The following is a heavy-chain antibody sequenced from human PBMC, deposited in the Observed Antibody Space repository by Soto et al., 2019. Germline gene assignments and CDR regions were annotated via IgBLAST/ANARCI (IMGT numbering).Heavy chain of an antibody. D-gene: IGHD6-13*01. Sequence: GGSLRLSCAASGFTFSSYGMHWVRQAPGKGLEWVAVISYDGSNKYYADSVKGRFTISRDNSKNTLYLQMNSLRAEDTAVYYCANGGGVSSSWYLADYWGQGTLVTV. CDR1: GFTFSSYG. CDR2: ISYDGSNK. V-gene: IGHV3-30*18. J-gene: IGHJ4*02. CDR3: ANGGGVSSSWYLADY.